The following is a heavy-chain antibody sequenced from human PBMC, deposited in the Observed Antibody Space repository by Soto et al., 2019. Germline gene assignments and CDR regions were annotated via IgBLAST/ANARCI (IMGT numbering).Heavy chain of an antibody. CDR2: IDTSGDAM. J-gene: IGHJ4*02. CDR1: GFTFSNYE. D-gene: IGHD2-21*01. Sequence: GGSLRLSCAVSGFTFSNYEWNWVRQAPGKGLEWISYIDTSGDAMFYADSVKGRFAVSRDNTMNSLYLQMNSLRAEDTAAYYCARESIGCGGDCLDYWGQGTLVTVSS. CDR3: ARESIGCGGDCLDY. V-gene: IGHV3-48*03.